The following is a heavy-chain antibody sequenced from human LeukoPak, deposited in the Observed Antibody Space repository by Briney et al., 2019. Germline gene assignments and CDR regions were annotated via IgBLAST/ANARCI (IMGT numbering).Heavy chain of an antibody. CDR2: IYSCGRT. V-gene: IGHV3-53*01. Sequence: GGSLRLSCGASGFTVSTNYISLVRQAPGKGLEVGSVIYSCGRTSYAASVKGGFTISRENSKNTLYLQMTSLRAEDTAVYYCARGGHRQQQLDYWGQGTLVTVSS. CDR3: ARGGHRQQQLDY. D-gene: IGHD6-13*01. CDR1: GFTVSTNY. J-gene: IGHJ4*02.